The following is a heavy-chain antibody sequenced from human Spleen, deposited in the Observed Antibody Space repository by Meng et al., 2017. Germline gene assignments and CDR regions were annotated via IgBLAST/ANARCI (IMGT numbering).Heavy chain of an antibody. J-gene: IGHJ6*02. Sequence: GESLKISCAASGFTFSSYAMSWVRQAPGKGLEWVSAISGSGGSTYYADSVKGRFTISRDNSKNTLYLQINSLRAEDTAVYYCAKQDYGSEMEYYYYYYGMDVWGHGTTVTVSS. V-gene: IGHV3-23*01. CDR1: GFTFSSYA. CDR3: AKQDYGSEMEYYYYYYGMDV. D-gene: IGHD3-10*01. CDR2: ISGSGGST.